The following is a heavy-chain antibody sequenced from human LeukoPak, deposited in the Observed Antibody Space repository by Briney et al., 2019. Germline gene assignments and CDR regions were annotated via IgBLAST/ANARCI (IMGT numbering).Heavy chain of an antibody. Sequence: GGSLRLSCAASGFTFSSYAMHWVRQAPGKGLEWVAVISYDGSNKYYADSVKGRFTISRDNSKNTLYLQMNSLRAEDTAVYYCARDSSGGVDYWGQGTLVTVSS. V-gene: IGHV3-30-3*01. D-gene: IGHD2-8*01. CDR1: GFTFSSYA. CDR3: ARDSSGGVDY. CDR2: ISYDGSNK. J-gene: IGHJ4*02.